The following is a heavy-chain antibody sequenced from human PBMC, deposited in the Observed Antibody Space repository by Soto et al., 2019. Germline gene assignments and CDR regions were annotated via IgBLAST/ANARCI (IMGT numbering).Heavy chain of an antibody. CDR3: TSVGVGYSLGSGFTH. CDR2: VSHDGTER. CDR1: GVTLTGYA. J-gene: IGHJ4*02. D-gene: IGHD5-18*01. V-gene: IGHV3-30-3*01. Sequence: QVHLMESGGAVVQPGGSLRLSCLASGVTLTGYAMHWVRHAPGKGLEWVASVSHDGTERYAASVRGRFTISRDISQSTFFLQMGSLSGEDTAVYYCTSVGVGYSLGSGFTHWGQGTLVTVSS.